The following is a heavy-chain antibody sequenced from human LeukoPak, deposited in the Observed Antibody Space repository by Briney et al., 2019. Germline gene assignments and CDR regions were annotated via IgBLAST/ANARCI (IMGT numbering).Heavy chain of an antibody. CDR3: ARVRAYCSSTSCYALDY. Sequence: PPGGSLRLSCTASGFTFSTYSMNWVRQAPGRGLEWVSYISGSSSSSDGGAIQYADSVKGRFTISRDNDKNSLYLQMNSLRAEDTAVYYCARVRAYCSSTSCYALDYWGQGTLVTVSS. J-gene: IGHJ4*02. V-gene: IGHV3-48*01. CDR2: ISGSSSSSDGGAI. D-gene: IGHD2-2*01. CDR1: GFTFSTYS.